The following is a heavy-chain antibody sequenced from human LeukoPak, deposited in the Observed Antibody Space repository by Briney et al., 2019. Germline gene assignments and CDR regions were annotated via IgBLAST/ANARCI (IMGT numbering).Heavy chain of an antibody. Sequence: GSSVKVSCKASGGTFSSYAISWVRQAPGQGLEWMGRIIPILGIANYAQKIQGRVTITADKSTSTAYMELSSLRSEDTAVYYCARLMATITYYYYGMDVWGQGTTVTVSS. CDR1: GGTFSSYA. V-gene: IGHV1-69*04. CDR3: ARLMATITYYYYGMDV. CDR2: IIPILGIA. J-gene: IGHJ6*02. D-gene: IGHD5-24*01.